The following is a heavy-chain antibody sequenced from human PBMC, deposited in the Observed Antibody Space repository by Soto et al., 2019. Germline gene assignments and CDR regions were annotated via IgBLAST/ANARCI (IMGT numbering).Heavy chain of an antibody. D-gene: IGHD2-15*01. J-gene: IGHJ4*02. CDR1: GGSISSSNW. CDR3: ARGRVVVVAATFGKYFDY. CDR2: IYHSGST. Sequence: LETLSLTCAVSGGSISSSNWRSWVRQPPGKGLEWIGEIYHSGSTNYNPSLKSRVTISVDKSKNQFSLKLSSVTAADTAVYYCARGRVVVVAATFGKYFDYWGQGTLVTVSS. V-gene: IGHV4-4*02.